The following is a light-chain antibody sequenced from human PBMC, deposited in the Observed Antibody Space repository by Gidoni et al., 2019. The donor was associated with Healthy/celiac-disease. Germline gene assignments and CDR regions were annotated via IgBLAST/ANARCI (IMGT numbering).Light chain of an antibody. V-gene: IGLV2-14*03. CDR2: DVT. CDR1: SSDVGGYNF. Sequence: QSALTQPASVSGSPGQLITISCTGTSSDVGGYNFVSLYQQHPGKAPNLMIFDVTIRASGVSSRFSGSKSGNTASLTISGLQAEDEADYYCCSYTSSSTLGVFGGGTKLTVL. CDR3: CSYTSSSTLGV. J-gene: IGLJ3*02.